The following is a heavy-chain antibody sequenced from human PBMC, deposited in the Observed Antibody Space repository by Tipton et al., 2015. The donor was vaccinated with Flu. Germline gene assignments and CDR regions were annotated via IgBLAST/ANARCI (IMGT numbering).Heavy chain of an antibody. D-gene: IGHD3-10*01. J-gene: IGHJ5*01. CDR1: GFNLSRYA. CDR3: AKSASGSPNWFDS. CDR2: ISTSGTT. Sequence: LRLSCAASGFNLSRYAMSWVRQAPGKGLEWVSAISTSGTTYYADSVKGHFTVSRDTSKNTVSLQMNSLRGEDTAVYYCAKSASGSPNWFDSWGQGTLVTVSS. V-gene: IGHV3-23*05.